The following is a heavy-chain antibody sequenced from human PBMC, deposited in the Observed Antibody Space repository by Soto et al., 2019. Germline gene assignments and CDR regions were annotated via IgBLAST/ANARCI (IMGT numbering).Heavy chain of an antibody. CDR1: GYTFTGYY. CDR2: INPNSGGT. V-gene: IGHV1-2*04. J-gene: IGHJ6*02. D-gene: IGHD6-6*01. CDR3: ARGLSAARRYYYYYYGMDV. Sequence: ASVKVSCKASGYTFTGYYMHWVRQAPGQGLEWMGWINPNSGGTNYAQKFQGWVTMTRDTSISTAYMELSRLRSDDTAVYYFARGLSAARRYYYYYYGMDVWGQGTTVTVSS.